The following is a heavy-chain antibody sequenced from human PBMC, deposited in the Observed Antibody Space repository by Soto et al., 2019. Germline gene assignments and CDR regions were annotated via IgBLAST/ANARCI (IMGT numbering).Heavy chain of an antibody. CDR3: ATDLYYYDSSGYYSPHY. CDR2: FDPEDGET. J-gene: IGHJ4*02. D-gene: IGHD3-22*01. V-gene: IGHV1-24*01. Sequence: QVQLVQSGAEVKKPGASVKVSCKVSGYTLTELSMHWVRQAPGKGLEWMGGFDPEDGETVYAQKFQGRVTMTEDTSTDTAYMELSSLRSEDTAVYYCATDLYYYDSSGYYSPHYWGQGTLVTVSS. CDR1: GYTLTELS.